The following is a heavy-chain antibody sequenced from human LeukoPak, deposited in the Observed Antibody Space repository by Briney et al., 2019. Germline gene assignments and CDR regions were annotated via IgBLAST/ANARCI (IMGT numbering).Heavy chain of an antibody. J-gene: IGHJ4*02. CDR3: ARGSSGWRRPYFDY. Sequence: AGGSLRLSCAASGFTFSSYAMHWVRQAPGKGLEWVAVISYDGSNKYYADSVKGRFTISRDNSKNTLYLQMNSLRAEDTAVYYCARGSSGWRRPYFDYWGQGTLVTVSS. D-gene: IGHD6-19*01. CDR1: GFTFSSYA. V-gene: IGHV3-30*04. CDR2: ISYDGSNK.